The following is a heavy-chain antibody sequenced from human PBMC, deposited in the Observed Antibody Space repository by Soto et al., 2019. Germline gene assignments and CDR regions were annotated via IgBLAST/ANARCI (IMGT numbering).Heavy chain of an antibody. CDR2: ISYDGSNK. CDR3: AKDDVSVGGKPERGGVCMDV. Sequence: QVQLVESGGGVVQPGRSLRLSCAASGFTFSSYGMHWVRQAPGKGLEWVAVISYDGSNKYYADSVKGRFTISRDNSKNTLYLQMNSLRAEDTAVYYCAKDDVSVGGKPERGGVCMDVWGQGTTVTVSS. CDR1: GFTFSSYG. D-gene: IGHD2-15*01. J-gene: IGHJ6*02. V-gene: IGHV3-30*18.